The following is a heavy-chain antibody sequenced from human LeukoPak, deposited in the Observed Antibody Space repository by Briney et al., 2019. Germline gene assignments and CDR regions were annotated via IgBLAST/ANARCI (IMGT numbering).Heavy chain of an antibody. Sequence: GGSLRLSCAASGFSFNNYAMSWVRQAPGKGLEWVSAISTTGGSTYCADSVKGRFTVSRDNSKNTLSLQMDSLRVEDTALYYCAKDWTTVVTPKGYYFDSWGQGTLVTVSS. J-gene: IGHJ4*02. CDR1: GFSFNNYA. V-gene: IGHV3-23*01. CDR2: ISTTGGST. CDR3: AKDWTTVVTPKGYYFDS. D-gene: IGHD4-23*01.